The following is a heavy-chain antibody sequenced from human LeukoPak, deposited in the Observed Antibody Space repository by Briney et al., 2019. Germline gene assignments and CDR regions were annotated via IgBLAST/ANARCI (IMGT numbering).Heavy chain of an antibody. J-gene: IGHJ4*02. Sequence: SETLSLTCTVSGGSISSYYWSWIRQPPGKGLEWIGYMYYRGNTNYDPSLKSRVTISIDTPNNPFSLKLSSVTAADTAVYYCATGVHGIAAAGDYYFDYWGQGTLVTVSS. D-gene: IGHD6-13*01. V-gene: IGHV4-59*01. CDR3: ATGVHGIAAAGDYYFDY. CDR1: GGSISSYY. CDR2: MYYRGNT.